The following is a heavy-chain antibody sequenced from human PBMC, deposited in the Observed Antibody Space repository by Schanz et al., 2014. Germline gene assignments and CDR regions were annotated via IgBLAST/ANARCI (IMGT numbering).Heavy chain of an antibody. V-gene: IGHV4-31*03. Sequence: QVQLQESGPRLVKPSQTLSLTCTVSGGSIDVSGYYWSWIRQEPGKALEWIGYIYHRGNTYFKPSLPSRLAMSVDTAKNPFSLSLSSATAADTAVYYCARTLVNGSRKWFVPWGQGTLVTVSS. CDR2: IYHRGNT. CDR1: GGSIDVSGYY. J-gene: IGHJ5*02. D-gene: IGHD3-10*01. CDR3: ARTLVNGSRKWFVP.